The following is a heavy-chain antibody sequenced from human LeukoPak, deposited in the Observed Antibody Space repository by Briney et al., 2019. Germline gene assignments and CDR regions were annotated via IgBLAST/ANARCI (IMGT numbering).Heavy chain of an antibody. CDR3: ARDWTQYYDFWSAPEPYFDY. Sequence: GRSLRLSCAASGFTISSYAMHWVRQSPGKGLDWVAVISYDGSNKYYADSVKGRFTISRDNSKNTLYLQMNSLRAEDTAVYYCARDWTQYYDFWSAPEPYFDYWGQGTLVTVSS. V-gene: IGHV3-30*04. D-gene: IGHD3-3*01. CDR2: ISYDGSNK. J-gene: IGHJ4*02. CDR1: GFTISSYA.